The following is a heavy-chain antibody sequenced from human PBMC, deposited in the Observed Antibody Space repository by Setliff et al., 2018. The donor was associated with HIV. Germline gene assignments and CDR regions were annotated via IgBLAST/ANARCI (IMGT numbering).Heavy chain of an antibody. CDR2: IYYSGST. D-gene: IGHD3-22*01. CDR3: ARTYYYDKSGEGYMDV. J-gene: IGHJ6*03. V-gene: IGHV4-31*03. CDR1: GGSISSGDYY. Sequence: LSLTCTVSGGSISSGDYYWSWIRQHPGKGLEWIGYIYYSGSTYYNPSLKSRLTISIDTSKNQFSLNLSSVTAADTAVYYCARTYYYDKSGEGYMDVWGKGTTVTVS.